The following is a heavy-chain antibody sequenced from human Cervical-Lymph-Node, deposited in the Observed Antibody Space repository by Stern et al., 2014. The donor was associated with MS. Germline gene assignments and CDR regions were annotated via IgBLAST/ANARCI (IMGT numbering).Heavy chain of an antibody. V-gene: IGHV1-69*01. Sequence: QVPLVQSGAAVKQPGSSVKVSCKASGGTFSRYAISWVRPAPGPGLEWLGGIIPIFGTANYAQKFQGRVTITADESTSTAYMELSSLRSEDTAVYYCVNYDARRNWFDPWGQGTLVTVSS. CDR3: VNYDARRNWFDP. D-gene: IGHD3-16*01. J-gene: IGHJ5*02. CDR1: GGTFSRYA. CDR2: IIPIFGTA.